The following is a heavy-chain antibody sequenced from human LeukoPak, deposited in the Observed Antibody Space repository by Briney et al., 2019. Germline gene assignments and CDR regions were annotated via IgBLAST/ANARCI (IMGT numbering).Heavy chain of an antibody. CDR3: AKRQGPNSGSYDYFDP. D-gene: IGHD1-26*01. Sequence: SETLSLTCTVSGSYISSYYWSWIRQPPGQGLEWIAHIHSSGYTNYNPSLQSRVTISVDTSKNQFSLKVSSVTAADTAVYYCAKRQGPNSGSYDYFDPWGQGTLVTVSS. CDR1: GSYISSYY. CDR2: IHSSGYT. V-gene: IGHV4-4*09. J-gene: IGHJ5*02.